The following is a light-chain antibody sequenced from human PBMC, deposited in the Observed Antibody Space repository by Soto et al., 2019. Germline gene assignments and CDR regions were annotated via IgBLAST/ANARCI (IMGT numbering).Light chain of an antibody. CDR1: QGISSY. V-gene: IGKV1-8*01. J-gene: IGKJ2*01. CDR3: QQYYSYAYT. Sequence: AIRMTQSPSSFSASTGDRVTITCRASQGISSYLAWYQQKPGKAPKLLIYAASTLQRGVPSRFSGSGSGTDFTLTISCLQSEDFATYYCQQYYSYAYTFGKGTKLEIK. CDR2: AAS.